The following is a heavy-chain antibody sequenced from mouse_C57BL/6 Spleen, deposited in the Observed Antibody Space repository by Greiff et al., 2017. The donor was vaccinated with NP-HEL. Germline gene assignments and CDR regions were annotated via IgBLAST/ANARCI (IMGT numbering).Heavy chain of an antibody. V-gene: IGHV5-17*01. J-gene: IGHJ2*01. Sequence: EVQLQQSGGGLVKPGGSLKLSCAASGFTFSDYGMHWVRQAPEKGLEWVAYISSGSSTIYYADTVKGRFTISRDNAKNTLFLQMTSLRSEDTAMYYCARLYYYGSLDYWGQGTTLTVSS. D-gene: IGHD1-1*01. CDR1: GFTFSDYG. CDR2: ISSGSSTI. CDR3: ARLYYYGSLDY.